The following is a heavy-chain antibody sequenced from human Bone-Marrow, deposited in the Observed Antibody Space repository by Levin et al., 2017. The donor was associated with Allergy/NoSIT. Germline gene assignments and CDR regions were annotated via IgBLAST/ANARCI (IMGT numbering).Heavy chain of an antibody. Sequence: PGGSLRLSCKASGGTFSSYAISWVRQAPGQGLEWMGGIIPIFGTANYAQKFQGRVTITADESTSTAYMELSSLRSEDTAVYYCARDEGRGALDYWGQGTLVTVSS. CDR1: GGTFSSYA. CDR2: IIPIFGTA. V-gene: IGHV1-69*01. J-gene: IGHJ4*02. CDR3: ARDEGRGALDY. D-gene: IGHD3-10*01.